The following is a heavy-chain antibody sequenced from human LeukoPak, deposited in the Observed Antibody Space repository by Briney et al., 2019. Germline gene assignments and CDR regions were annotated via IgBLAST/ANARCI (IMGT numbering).Heavy chain of an antibody. J-gene: IGHJ6*03. V-gene: IGHV1-46*01. D-gene: IGHD1-14*01. CDR1: GYTFTSYY. Sequence: ASVKVSCKASGYTFTSYYMHWVRQAPGQGLEWMRIINPSGGSTSYAQKFQGRVTMTRDTSTSTVYMELSSLRSEDTAVYYCARSSGRSPNRDYMDVWGKGTTVTISS. CDR2: INPSGGST. CDR3: ARSSGRSPNRDYMDV.